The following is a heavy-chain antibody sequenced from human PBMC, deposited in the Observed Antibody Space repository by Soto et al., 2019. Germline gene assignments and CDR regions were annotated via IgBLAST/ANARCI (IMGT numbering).Heavy chain of an antibody. CDR1: GFTFSSYW. Sequence: PGGSLGLSCAASGFTFSSYWMSWVRQAPGKGLEWVANIKQDGSEKYYVDSVKGRFTISRDNAKNSLYLQMNSLRAEDTAVYYCASSSTYSGYDFGYWGQGTLVTVSS. J-gene: IGHJ4*02. CDR3: ASSSTYSGYDFGY. D-gene: IGHD5-12*01. CDR2: IKQDGSEK. V-gene: IGHV3-7*01.